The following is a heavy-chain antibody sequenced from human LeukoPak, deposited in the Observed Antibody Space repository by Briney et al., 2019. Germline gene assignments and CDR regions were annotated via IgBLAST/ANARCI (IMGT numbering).Heavy chain of an antibody. CDR2: IYYSGST. Sequence: PSETLSLTCTVSGGSISSYYWSWIRQPPGKGLEWIGYIYYSGSTNYNPSLKSRVTISVDTSKNQFSLKLSSVTAADTAVYYCARGATMVRGVSYYYYYYMDVWGKGTTVTISS. CDR3: ARGATMVRGVSYYYYYYMDV. J-gene: IGHJ6*03. D-gene: IGHD3-10*01. V-gene: IGHV4-59*01. CDR1: GGSISSYY.